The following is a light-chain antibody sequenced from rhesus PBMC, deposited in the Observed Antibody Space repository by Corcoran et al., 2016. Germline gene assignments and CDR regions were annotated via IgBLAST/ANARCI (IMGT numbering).Light chain of an antibody. Sequence: KPMLPQPASLSASPGASASLTCTFIGGLPVAGYQIFWYQQKPGSPPRYLLRYTSDSDKGQGSGVPSRFSGSKDASANTGILRISGRQSEVDADYYCAIGHSSGDVFGSGTKVTVL. V-gene: IGLV5-62*01. CDR3: AIGHSSGDV. CDR2: YTSDSDK. J-gene: IGLJ6*01. CDR1: GGLPVAGYQ.